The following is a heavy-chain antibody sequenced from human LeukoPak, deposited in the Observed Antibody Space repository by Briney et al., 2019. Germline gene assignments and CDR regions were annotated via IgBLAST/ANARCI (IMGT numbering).Heavy chain of an antibody. J-gene: IGHJ4*02. CDR1: GYTFTSYG. D-gene: IGHD6-13*01. V-gene: IGHV1-18*01. CDR2: ISAYNGHT. CDR3: ARDLYSSSWYRDFDY. Sequence: ASVKVSCKASGYTFTSYGISWVRQAPGQGLEWMGWISAYNGHTNYAQKLQGRVTMTTDTSTSTAYMELRSLRSDDTAVYYCARDLYSSSWYRDFDYWGQGTLVTVSS.